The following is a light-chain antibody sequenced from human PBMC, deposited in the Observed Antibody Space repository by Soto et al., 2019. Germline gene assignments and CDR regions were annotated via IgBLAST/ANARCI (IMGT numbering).Light chain of an antibody. J-gene: IGKJ1*01. CDR2: GAS. V-gene: IGKV3-20*01. Sequence: EIVLTQCPGTLSLSPGERATLSCRASQSVSSSFLAWDQQKPGQAPRLLIYGASSRATGIPDRFSGSGSGTDFTLTISRLEPEDFAVYYCQQYGSSPPWTFGQGTKVEIK. CDR3: QQYGSSPPWT. CDR1: QSVSSSF.